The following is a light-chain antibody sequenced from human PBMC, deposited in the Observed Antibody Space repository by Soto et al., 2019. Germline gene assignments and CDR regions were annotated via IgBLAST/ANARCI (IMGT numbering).Light chain of an antibody. CDR1: ESVGSN. Sequence: EVGMTQSPATLSVFPGERVTLSCRASESVGSNLALYQQKPGQAPRLLIYGASTRATGVPARFSGSGSGTEFTLTISSLQSEDFALYYCKQYNNWLTFGGGTKVEIE. V-gene: IGKV3-15*01. CDR3: KQYNNWLT. CDR2: GAS. J-gene: IGKJ4*01.